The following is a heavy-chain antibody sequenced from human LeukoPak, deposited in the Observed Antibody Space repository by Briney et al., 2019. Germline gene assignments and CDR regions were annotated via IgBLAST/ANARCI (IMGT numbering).Heavy chain of an antibody. D-gene: IGHD6-13*01. Sequence: LGESLKISCKGSGYSFTSYWIGWVRQMPGKGLEWMGIIYPGDSDTRYSPSFQGQVTISADKSISTAYLQWSSLKASDTAMYYCARLGIAAAGTLLYYFDYWGQGTLVTVSS. CDR1: GYSFTSYW. V-gene: IGHV5-51*01. CDR2: IYPGDSDT. CDR3: ARLGIAAAGTLLYYFDY. J-gene: IGHJ4*02.